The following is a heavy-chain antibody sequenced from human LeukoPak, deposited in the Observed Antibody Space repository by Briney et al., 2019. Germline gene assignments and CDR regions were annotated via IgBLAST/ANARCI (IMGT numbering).Heavy chain of an antibody. Sequence: ASVKVSCKASGGTFSSYAISWVRQAPGQGLEWMGGIIPIFGTANYAQKFQGRVTITADKSTSTAYMELSSLRSEGTAVYYCARDFIGSGSYYAGFDYWGQGTLVTVSS. J-gene: IGHJ4*02. CDR1: GGTFSSYA. CDR2: IIPIFGTA. CDR3: ARDFIGSGSYYAGFDY. D-gene: IGHD3-10*01. V-gene: IGHV1-69*06.